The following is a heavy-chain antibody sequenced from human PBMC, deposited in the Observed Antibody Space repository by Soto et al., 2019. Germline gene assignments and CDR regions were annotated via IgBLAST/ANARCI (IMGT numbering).Heavy chain of an antibody. Sequence: PSETLSLTCTVSGGSISSYYWSWIRQPPGKGLEGIGYMYYSGSTNYNPSLKSRVTISVDTSKNQFSLKLSSVTAADTAVYYCARHFRAVPAADAFDIWGQGTMVTVSS. CDR3: ARHFRAVPAADAFDI. CDR2: MYYSGST. J-gene: IGHJ3*02. V-gene: IGHV4-59*08. CDR1: GGSISSYY. D-gene: IGHD2-2*01.